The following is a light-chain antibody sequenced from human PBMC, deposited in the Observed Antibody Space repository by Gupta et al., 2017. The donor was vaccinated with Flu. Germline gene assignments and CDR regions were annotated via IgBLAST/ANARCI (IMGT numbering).Light chain of an antibody. V-gene: IGLV2-8*01. CDR1: SSDVGAYNY. J-gene: IGLJ3*02. Sequence: VTIYCTGTSSDVGAYNYVSWYQQHPGKAPKLMIYEVSKRPSGVPDRFSGSKSGNTASLTVSGLQAEDGADYYCSSYAGSNNFEVFGGGTKLTVV. CDR2: EVS. CDR3: SSYAGSNNFEV.